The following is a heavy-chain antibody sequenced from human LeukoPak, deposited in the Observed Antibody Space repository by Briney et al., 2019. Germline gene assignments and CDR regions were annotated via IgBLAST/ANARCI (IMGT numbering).Heavy chain of an antibody. Sequence: GASVKVSCKASGYTFTSYGISWVRQAPGQGLEWMGWISGYNGNTNYAQKFQGRVTMTTDTSTSTVYMELRSLRSDDTAVYYCVRPYRSGWYDYWGQGTLVTVSS. CDR3: VRPYRSGWYDY. D-gene: IGHD6-19*01. V-gene: IGHV1-18*01. J-gene: IGHJ4*02. CDR2: ISGYNGNT. CDR1: GYTFTSYG.